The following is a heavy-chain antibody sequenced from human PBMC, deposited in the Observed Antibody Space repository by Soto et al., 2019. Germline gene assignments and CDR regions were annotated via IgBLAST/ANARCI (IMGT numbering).Heavy chain of an antibody. CDR2: ISGSDGKT. CDR1: GFRFSSYA. J-gene: IGHJ4*02. CDR3: ARWSYLDY. Sequence: GGSLKLSCAASGFRFSSYAMSWVRQAPGKGLEWVSTISGSDGKTYYADSVKGRFSISRDTSKNTLYLQMNSLRADDTAVYYCARWSYLDYWGQGTRVTVSS. D-gene: IGHD3-3*01. V-gene: IGHV3-23*01.